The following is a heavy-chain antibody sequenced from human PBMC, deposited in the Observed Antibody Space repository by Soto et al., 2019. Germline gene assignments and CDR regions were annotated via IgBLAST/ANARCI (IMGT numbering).Heavy chain of an antibody. CDR2: ISSSSSYI. D-gene: IGHD3-22*01. CDR3: ARDQAGVTSSGQYYYYGMDV. J-gene: IGHJ6*02. CDR1: LFSFGSYS. Sequence: GSLKLSCAASLFSFGSYSMNCVLQAPQQRLEGVSSISSSSSYIYYADSVKGRFTISRDNAKNSLYLQMNSLRAEDTAVYYCARDQAGVTSSGQYYYYGMDVWGQGTKVTVTS. V-gene: IGHV3-21*01.